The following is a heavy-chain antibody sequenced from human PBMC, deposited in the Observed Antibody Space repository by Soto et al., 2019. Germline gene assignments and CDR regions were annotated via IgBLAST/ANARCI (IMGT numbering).Heavy chain of an antibody. CDR2: IYYSGST. CDR1: GGSISSGDYY. V-gene: IGHV4-30-4*01. J-gene: IGHJ4*02. CDR3: ALSYNSSGYTFDY. D-gene: IGHD3-22*01. Sequence: SETLSLTCTVSGGSISSGDYYWSWIRQPPGKGLEWIGYIYYSGSTYYNPSLKSRVTISVDTSKNQFSLKLSSVTAADTAVYYCALSYNSSGYTFDYWGQGTLVTVSS.